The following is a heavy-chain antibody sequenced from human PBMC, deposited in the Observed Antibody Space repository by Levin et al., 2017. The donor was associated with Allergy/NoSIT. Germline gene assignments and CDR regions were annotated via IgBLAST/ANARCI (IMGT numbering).Heavy chain of an antibody. CDR1: GFTFSNYA. Sequence: GESLKISCAASGFTFSNYAMSWVRQAPGKGLEWVSAITNSGRTYYADSVKGRFTVSRDNSKNTLYLQMNSLRADDTAVYCCAKEMTTVVPVIDYWGQGTLVTVSS. CDR2: ITNSGRT. J-gene: IGHJ4*02. CDR3: AKEMTTVVPVIDY. V-gene: IGHV3-23*01. D-gene: IGHD4-23*01.